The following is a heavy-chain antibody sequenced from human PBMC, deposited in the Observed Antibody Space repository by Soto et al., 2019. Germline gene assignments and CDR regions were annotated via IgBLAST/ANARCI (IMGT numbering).Heavy chain of an antibody. D-gene: IGHD6-6*01. CDR2: ISTSIDAT. Sequence: GGSLRLSCAASGFAFSNYAMGWVRQAPGKGLEWVSSISTSIDATYYADSVKGRFTISRDDSKNALYLQMNSLRAEDSAVYYCAKDRTVAARNFDYWGQGTQVTVSS. CDR3: AKDRTVAARNFDY. J-gene: IGHJ4*02. V-gene: IGHV3-23*01. CDR1: GFAFSNYA.